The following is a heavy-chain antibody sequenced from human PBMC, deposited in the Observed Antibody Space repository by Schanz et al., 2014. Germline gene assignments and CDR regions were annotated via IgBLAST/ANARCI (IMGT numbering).Heavy chain of an antibody. V-gene: IGHV3-13*04. CDR1: GFSIRNHD. Sequence: VQLVESGGGLVQPGGSLRLSCAASGFSIRNHDMHWVRQATGAGLEWVSAIGTAGDTFYLDSVKGRFTISRENAKNSLYLQMNSLRAGDTAVYYCARDTSYGMDVWGQGTTVTVSS. J-gene: IGHJ6*02. CDR3: ARDTSYGMDV. CDR2: IGTAGDT.